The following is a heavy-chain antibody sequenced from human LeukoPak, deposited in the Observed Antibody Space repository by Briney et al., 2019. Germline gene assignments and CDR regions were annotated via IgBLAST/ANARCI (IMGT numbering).Heavy chain of an antibody. J-gene: IGHJ5*02. CDR3: ARVGDDSDP. CDR1: GYTFTGYY. V-gene: IGHV1-2*02. Sequence: ASVKVSCKASGYTFTGYYIHWIRQAPGQGLEWLGWIRPYNGATSYAQRFQVRITMTRDTSINEAYMQLGRLSYDDTAVYYCARVGDDSDPWGQGSLVTVSS. D-gene: IGHD3-16*01. CDR2: IRPYNGAT.